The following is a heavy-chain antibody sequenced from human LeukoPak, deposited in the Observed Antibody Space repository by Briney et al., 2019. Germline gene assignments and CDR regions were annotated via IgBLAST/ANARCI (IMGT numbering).Heavy chain of an antibody. J-gene: IGHJ4*02. CDR3: VRGIVTAPGLDY. V-gene: IGHV3-7*01. Sequence: SCKASGYTFSNYWMSWVRQAPGTGLEWVAYINQDGTERFYVESVKGRVTISRDNAKNSLFLQMNSLRVEDTAVYYCVRGIVTAPGLDYWGQGTLATVSS. CDR1: GYTFSNYW. CDR2: INQDGTER. D-gene: IGHD2-21*02.